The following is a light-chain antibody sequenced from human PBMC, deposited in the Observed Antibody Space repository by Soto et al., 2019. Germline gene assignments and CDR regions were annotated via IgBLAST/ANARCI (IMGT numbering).Light chain of an antibody. CDR2: AAS. J-gene: IGKJ1*01. CDR1: QSISNH. Sequence: DIQMTQSTSTLSAAVGDRVSLTCRASQSISNHLNWYQQKPGKAPKLLIFAASSLQSGVPSRFSGSRSGPDFTLTISSLQPEDFATYYCQQSYSSPPTFGQGTKVDIK. V-gene: IGKV1-39*01. CDR3: QQSYSSPPT.